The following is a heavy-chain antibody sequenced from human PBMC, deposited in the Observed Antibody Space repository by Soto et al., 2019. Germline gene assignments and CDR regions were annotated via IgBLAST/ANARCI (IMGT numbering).Heavy chain of an antibody. V-gene: IGHV3-43*01. CDR2: ITWDGGST. Sequence: EVPLVESGGVMVQPGGSLRLSCAASGFSLDDYTMHWVRQGPGEGLEWVSLITWDGGSTYYADSVKGRFTISRDNSKNSLYLQMNSLRTEDTALYYCAKDINSSGWYSLDYWGQGTLVTVSS. J-gene: IGHJ4*02. D-gene: IGHD6-19*01. CDR1: GFSLDDYT. CDR3: AKDINSSGWYSLDY.